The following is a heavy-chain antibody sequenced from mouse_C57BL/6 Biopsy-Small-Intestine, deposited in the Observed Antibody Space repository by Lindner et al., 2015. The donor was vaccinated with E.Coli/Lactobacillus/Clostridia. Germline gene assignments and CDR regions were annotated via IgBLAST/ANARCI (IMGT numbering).Heavy chain of an antibody. CDR2: IIPIFGTP. D-gene: IGHD1-1*02. V-gene: IGHV1-81*01. J-gene: IGHJ4*01. Sequence: SVKVSCKASGGTFSTSDISWVRQAPGQGLEWMGGIIPIFGTPNYAQKFQGRVTITADESTSTVYMDLSSLRSEDTAVYFCAGGWATKYSDYWGQGTLVTVSS. CDR3: AGGWATKYSDY. CDR1: GGTFSTSD.